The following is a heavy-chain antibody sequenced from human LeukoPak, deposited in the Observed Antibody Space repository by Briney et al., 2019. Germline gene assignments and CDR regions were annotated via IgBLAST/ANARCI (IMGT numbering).Heavy chain of an antibody. D-gene: IGHD4-11*01. CDR2: INPSGGST. V-gene: IGHV1-46*01. Sequence: GASVKVSCKASGYTFTSYYMHWVRQAPGQGLEWMGIINPSGGSTSYAQKFQGRVTMTRDMSTSTVYMELSSLRSEDTAVYYCARRRYSNPGFDPWGQGTLVTVSS. CDR1: GYTFTSYY. CDR3: ARRRYSNPGFDP. J-gene: IGHJ5*02.